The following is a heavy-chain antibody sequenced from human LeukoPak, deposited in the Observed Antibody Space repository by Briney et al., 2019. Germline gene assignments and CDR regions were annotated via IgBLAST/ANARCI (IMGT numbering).Heavy chain of an antibody. CDR1: GFTFDDYA. V-gene: IGHV3-9*01. CDR2: ISWNSGSI. J-gene: IGHJ4*02. Sequence: GGSLRLSCAASGFTFDDYAMHWVRHAPGKGLEWVSGISWNSGSIGYADSVKGRFTISRDNTKNSLYLQMNSLRAEDTAVYYCARDGSYSSSWYFDYWGQGTLVAVSS. D-gene: IGHD6-13*01. CDR3: ARDGSYSSSWYFDY.